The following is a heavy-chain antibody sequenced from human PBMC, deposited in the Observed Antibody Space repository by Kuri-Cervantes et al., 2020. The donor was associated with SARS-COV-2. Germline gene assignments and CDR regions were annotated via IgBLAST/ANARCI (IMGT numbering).Heavy chain of an antibody. CDR3: GNGGSGYYLHDAFDI. J-gene: IGHJ3*02. V-gene: IGHV3-7*03. CDR2: IKQDGSEK. Sequence: GESLKISCAASGFTFSSYWMSWVRQAPGKGLEWVANIKQDGSEKYYVDSVKGRFTISRDNAKNSLYLQMNSLRAEDTAVYYCGNGGSGYYLHDAFDIWGQGTMVTVSS. D-gene: IGHD3-22*01. CDR1: GFTFSSYW.